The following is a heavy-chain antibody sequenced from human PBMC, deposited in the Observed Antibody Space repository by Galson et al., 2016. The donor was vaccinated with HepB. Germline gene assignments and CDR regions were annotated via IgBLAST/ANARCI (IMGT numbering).Heavy chain of an antibody. J-gene: IGHJ3*02. Sequence: SLRLSCAGSGFTFSTNWMSWVRQAPGKGLEWVANIQEDGSEKYYVDSVKGRFTISRDNDKNSLFLQMNSLRAEDTAVYYCARDSGYCNNFDCKSDAFDMWGQGTMVTVSS. D-gene: IGHD2-8*01. V-gene: IGHV3-7*04. CDR3: ARDSGYCNNFDCKSDAFDM. CDR1: GFTFSTNW. CDR2: IQEDGSEK.